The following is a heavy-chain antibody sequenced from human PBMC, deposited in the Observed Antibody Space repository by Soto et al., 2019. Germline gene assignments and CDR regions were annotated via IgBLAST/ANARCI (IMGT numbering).Heavy chain of an antibody. V-gene: IGHV3-48*02. D-gene: IGHD6-19*01. CDR2: ISDSGSTI. Sequence: GGSLRLSCAASGFTFSSFIMNWVRQAPGKGLEWVSHISDSGSTIYYADSVRGRLTISRDNAQNSLFLQMKYLRDEDTAVYYCARDLGSGRRYFDYWGQGTLVTVSS. J-gene: IGHJ4*02. CDR1: GFTFSSFI. CDR3: ARDLGSGRRYFDY.